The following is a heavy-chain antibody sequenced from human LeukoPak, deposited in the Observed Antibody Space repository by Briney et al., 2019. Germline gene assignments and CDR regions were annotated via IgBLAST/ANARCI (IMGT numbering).Heavy chain of an antibody. V-gene: IGHV1-69*05. CDR3: ARRTETGDYYYYYYMDV. Sequence: GASVKVSCKASGGTFSSYAISWVRQAPGQGLEWMGGIIPISGTANYAQKFQGRVTITTDESTSTAYMELSSLRSEDTAVYYCARRTETGDYYYYYYMDVWGKGTTVTVSS. D-gene: IGHD7-27*01. CDR2: IIPISGTA. CDR1: GGTFSSYA. J-gene: IGHJ6*03.